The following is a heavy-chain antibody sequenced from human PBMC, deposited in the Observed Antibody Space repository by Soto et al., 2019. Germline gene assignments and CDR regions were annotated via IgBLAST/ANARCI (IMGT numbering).Heavy chain of an antibody. D-gene: IGHD6-6*01. Sequence: PGGSLRLSCAASGFTFSSYAMSWVLQAPGKGLEWVSGISGSGGRTFYADSVKGRFTISRDNSKNTLYVQMNSLRAEDTAVFYCAKDQCEYSSIWGQGTMVTVSS. CDR2: ISGSGGRT. V-gene: IGHV3-23*01. CDR1: GFTFSSYA. J-gene: IGHJ3*02. CDR3: AKDQCEYSSI.